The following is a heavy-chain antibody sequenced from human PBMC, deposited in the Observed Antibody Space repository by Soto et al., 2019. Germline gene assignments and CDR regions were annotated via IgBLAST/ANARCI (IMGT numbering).Heavy chain of an antibody. D-gene: IGHD3-22*01. CDR1: GLTFSSYR. CDR2: KKQDGSEK. V-gene: IGHV3-7*03. J-gene: IGHJ4*02. CDR3: SRDSPYYCDISCYYSPFDY. Sequence: GGSLRLSCAASGLTFSSYRRSWCVRDQGKGLEGLTNKKQDGSEKCYVDSVKGRCSISRDNAKNSLYLQMNSLRAEDAAVYYCSRDSPYYCDISCYYSPFDYWGQGTLVTVSS.